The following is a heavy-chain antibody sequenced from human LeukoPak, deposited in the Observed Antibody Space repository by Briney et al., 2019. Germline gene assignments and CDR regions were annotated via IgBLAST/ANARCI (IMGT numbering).Heavy chain of an antibody. CDR3: AREGATGSYAFDI. D-gene: IGHD1-26*01. J-gene: IGHJ3*02. CDR1: GGTFTGYY. V-gene: IGHV1-2*02. Sequence: ASVKVSCKASGGTFTGYYMHWVRQAPGQGLEWMGWINPNSGGTNYAQKFQGRVTMTRDTSISTAYMELSRLRSDDTAVYYCAREGATGSYAFDIWGQGTMVTVSS. CDR2: INPNSGGT.